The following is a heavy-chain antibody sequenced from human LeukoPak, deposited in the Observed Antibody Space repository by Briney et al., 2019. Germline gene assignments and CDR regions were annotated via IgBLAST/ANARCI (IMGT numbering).Heavy chain of an antibody. D-gene: IGHD1-1*01. CDR1: GGSISSYY. J-gene: IGHJ3*02. Sequence: SETLSLTCTVSGGSISSYYWSWIRQPAGKGLEWIGRIYTSGSTYYNPSLKSRVTISVDTSKNQFSLKLSSVTAADTAVYYCARQFWNDDPGAFDIWGQGTMVTVSS. V-gene: IGHV4-4*07. CDR2: IYTSGST. CDR3: ARQFWNDDPGAFDI.